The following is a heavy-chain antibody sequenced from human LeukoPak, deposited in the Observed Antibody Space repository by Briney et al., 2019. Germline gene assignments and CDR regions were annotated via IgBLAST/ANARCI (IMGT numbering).Heavy chain of an antibody. CDR1: GFTFSSYA. D-gene: IGHD3-10*01. Sequence: GGSLRLSCAASGFTFSSYAMHWVRQAPGKGLEWVAVISYDGSNKYYADSVKGRFTISRDNSKNTLYLQMNSLRAEDTAVYYCARVRITMVRGVIGYFDYWGQGTPVTVSS. CDR2: ISYDGSNK. J-gene: IGHJ4*02. V-gene: IGHV3-30-3*01. CDR3: ARVRITMVRGVIGYFDY.